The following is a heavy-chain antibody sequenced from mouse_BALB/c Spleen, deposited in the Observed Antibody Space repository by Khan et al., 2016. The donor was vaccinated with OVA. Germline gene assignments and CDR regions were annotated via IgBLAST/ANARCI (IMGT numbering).Heavy chain of an antibody. D-gene: IGHD1-2*01. CDR2: IYPNDGGS. CDR1: GYTFSDYN. V-gene: IGHV1S29*02. J-gene: IGHJ3*01. Sequence: VQLQQPGPKLVKPGASVKISCKASGYTFSDYNMDWVKQSHGKRLEWLGYIYPNDGGSASNQKFKTKATLTVDLSSSTAYMELRSLTSEDSAVYYCVRSGYGSFAFWGQGTLITVS. CDR3: VRSGYGSFAF.